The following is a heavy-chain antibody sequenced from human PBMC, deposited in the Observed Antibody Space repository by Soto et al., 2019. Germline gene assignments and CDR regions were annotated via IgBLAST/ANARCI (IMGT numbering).Heavy chain of an antibody. D-gene: IGHD4-4*01. CDR3: ARGAWDDYSGTNYGMDV. J-gene: IGHJ6*02. V-gene: IGHV1-69*13. CDR2: IIPIFGTA. CDR1: GGTFSSYA. Sequence: SVKVSCKASGGTFSSYAISWVRQAPGQGLEWMGGIIPIFGTANYARKFQGRVTITADESTSTAYMELSSLRSEDTAVYYCARGAWDDYSGTNYGMDVWGQGTTVTVSS.